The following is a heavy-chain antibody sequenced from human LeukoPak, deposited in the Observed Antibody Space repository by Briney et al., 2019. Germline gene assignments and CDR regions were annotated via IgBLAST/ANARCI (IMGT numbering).Heavy chain of an antibody. D-gene: IGHD5-12*01. J-gene: IGHJ4*02. CDR3: ATVEMATINPDY. CDR2: ISGSGGST. CDR1: GFTFSSYA. V-gene: IGHV3-23*01. Sequence: GGSLRLSCAASGFTFSSYAMSWVRQAPGKGLEWVSAISGSGGSTYYADSVKGRFTISRDNAKNSLYLQMNSLRAEGTAVYYCATVEMATINPDYWGQGTLVTVSS.